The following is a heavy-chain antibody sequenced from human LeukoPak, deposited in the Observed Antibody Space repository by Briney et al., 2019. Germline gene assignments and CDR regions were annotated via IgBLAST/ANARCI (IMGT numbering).Heavy chain of an antibody. Sequence: GGSLRLSCAASGFTFSSYAMSWVRQAPGKGLEWVSAISGSGGSTYYADSVKGRFTISRDNAKNSLYLQMNSLRAEDTAVYYCAREPHEQITMIVNLGAFDIWGQGTMVTVSS. D-gene: IGHD3-22*01. J-gene: IGHJ3*02. CDR3: AREPHEQITMIVNLGAFDI. CDR1: GFTFSSYA. V-gene: IGHV3-23*01. CDR2: ISGSGGST.